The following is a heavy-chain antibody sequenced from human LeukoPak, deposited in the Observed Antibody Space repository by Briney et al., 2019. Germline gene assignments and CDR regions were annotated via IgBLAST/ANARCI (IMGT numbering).Heavy chain of an antibody. CDR2: ISGSGGST. D-gene: IGHD6-19*01. CDR3: AKDPGYSSGWSTYGMDV. J-gene: IGHJ6*02. CDR1: GFTVSSNY. V-gene: IGHV3-23*01. Sequence: PGGSLRLSCAASGFTVSSNYMSWVRQAPGKGLEWVSAISGSGGSTFYADSVKGRFTISRDNSKNTLYLQMNSLRAEDTAVYHCAKDPGYSSGWSTYGMDVWGQGTTVTVSS.